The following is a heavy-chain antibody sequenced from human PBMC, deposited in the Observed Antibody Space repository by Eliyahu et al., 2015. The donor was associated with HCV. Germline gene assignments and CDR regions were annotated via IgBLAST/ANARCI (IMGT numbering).Heavy chain of an antibody. CDR3: AGARAPGDLPREGY. J-gene: IGHJ4*02. D-gene: IGHD3-10*01. V-gene: IGHV3-7*05. CDR1: GFXFSSYW. Sequence: EVQLVESGGDLVQPGGSLRLSCAASGFXFSSYWMSWVRQAPGKGLEWVATIKQDGSEKYHVDSVKGRFTISRDNAKNSLYLLMNNLSAEDTAVYYCAGARAPGDLPREGYWGQGTQVTVSS. CDR2: IKQDGSEK.